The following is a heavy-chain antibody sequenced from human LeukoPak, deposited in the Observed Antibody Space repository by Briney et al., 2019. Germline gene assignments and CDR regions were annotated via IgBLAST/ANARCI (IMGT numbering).Heavy chain of an antibody. D-gene: IGHD2-21*02. CDR1: GFIFSDYA. CDR3: AKDLVVVTPSGVLDV. CDR2: ISVSGDST. J-gene: IGHJ3*01. Sequence: PGGSLRLSCAASGFIFSDYAMTWVRQAPGRGLEWVSTISVSGDSTYHADSVRGRFTVSRDNSKNTLFLQMHSLRAEDTAIYFCAKDLVVVTPSGVLDVWGQGIMVTVSS. V-gene: IGHV3-23*01.